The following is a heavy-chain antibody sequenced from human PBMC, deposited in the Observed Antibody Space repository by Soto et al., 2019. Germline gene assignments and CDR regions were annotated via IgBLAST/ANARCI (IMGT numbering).Heavy chain of an antibody. V-gene: IGHV3-30-3*01. CDR3: ARDPYDSNLLFDY. CDR1: GFTFSSYA. Sequence: GGSLRLSCAASGFTFSSYAMHWVRQAPGKGLEWVAVISYDGSNKYYADSVKGRFTISRDNSKNTLYLQMNSLRAEDTAVYYCARDPYDSNLLFDYWGQGTLVTVSS. D-gene: IGHD3-22*01. CDR2: ISYDGSNK. J-gene: IGHJ4*02.